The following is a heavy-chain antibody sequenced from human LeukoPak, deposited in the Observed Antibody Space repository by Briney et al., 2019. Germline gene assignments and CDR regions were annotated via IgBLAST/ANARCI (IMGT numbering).Heavy chain of an antibody. V-gene: IGHV3-7*03. J-gene: IGHJ6*03. CDR3: ARELTGVTYYYYYMDV. Sequence: GGSLRLSCAGSGFTFSSYWMSWVRQAPGKGLEWVANIKQDGSEKSYVDSVKGRFTISRDNAKNSMYLQMNSLRAEDTAVYYCARELTGVTYYYYYMDVWGKGTTVTISS. CDR2: IKQDGSEK. D-gene: IGHD7-27*01. CDR1: GFTFSSYW.